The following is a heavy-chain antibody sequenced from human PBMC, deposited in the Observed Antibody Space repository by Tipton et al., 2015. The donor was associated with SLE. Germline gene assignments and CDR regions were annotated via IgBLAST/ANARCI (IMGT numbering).Heavy chain of an antibody. CDR3: ARGWDYDFWSGYADY. V-gene: IGHV4-34*01. Sequence: TLSLTCTVSGGSISTFYWSWIRQPPGNGLEWIGEVNHSGSTNYNPSLKSRVTIFVDTSKNQFSLKLSSVTAADTAVYYCARGWDYDFWSGYADYWGQGTLVTVSS. CDR2: VNHSGST. CDR1: GGSISTFY. D-gene: IGHD3-3*01. J-gene: IGHJ4*02.